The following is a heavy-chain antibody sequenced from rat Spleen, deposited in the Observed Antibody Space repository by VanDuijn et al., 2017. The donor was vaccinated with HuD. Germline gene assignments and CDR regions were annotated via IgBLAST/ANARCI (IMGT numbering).Heavy chain of an antibody. D-gene: IGHD1-5*01. V-gene: IGHV5S23*01. CDR2: IRSGGGNS. J-gene: IGHJ2*01. CDR3: ARTEIQLDYFDY. Sequence: EVQLVESGGGLVQPGRSLKLSCAASGFTFSNYDMAWVRQSPTKGLEWVASIRSGGGNSYYRDSVKGRFTISRDDAKSTLYLQMDSLRSEDTATYYCARTEIQLDYFDYWGQGVMVTVSS. CDR1: GFTFSNYD.